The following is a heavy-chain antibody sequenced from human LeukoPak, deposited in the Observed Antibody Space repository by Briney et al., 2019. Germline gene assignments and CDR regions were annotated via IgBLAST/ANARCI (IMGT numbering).Heavy chain of an antibody. D-gene: IGHD3-9*01. Sequence: GGSLRLSCAASGFTFSSNYMSWVRQAPGKGLEWVSVIYSGGSTYYSDSVKGRFTISRDNSKNTLYLQMNSLSAEDTAVYYCARDRSVLRYFDWLSTSSPYGMDVWGQGTTVTVSS. CDR2: IYSGGST. CDR3: ARDRSVLRYFDWLSTSSPYGMDV. CDR1: GFTFSSNY. J-gene: IGHJ6*02. V-gene: IGHV3-66*01.